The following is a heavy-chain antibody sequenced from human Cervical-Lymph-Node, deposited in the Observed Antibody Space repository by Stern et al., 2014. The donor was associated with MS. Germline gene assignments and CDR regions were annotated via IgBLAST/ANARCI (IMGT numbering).Heavy chain of an antibody. CDR2: IYNSGAT. V-gene: IGHV4-31*03. J-gene: IGHJ5*02. Sequence: VQLVESGPGLVKPSQTLSLTCTVSGDSITSGGHYWSWIRQHPGKGLEWIGYIYNSGATFYNPSLKGRVTISLDTSKNQFSLQLSSVTAADTAIYYCASRWSGTYYGQNWFDPWGQGRLVTVST. D-gene: IGHD1-26*01. CDR1: GDSITSGGHY. CDR3: ASRWSGTYYGQNWFDP.